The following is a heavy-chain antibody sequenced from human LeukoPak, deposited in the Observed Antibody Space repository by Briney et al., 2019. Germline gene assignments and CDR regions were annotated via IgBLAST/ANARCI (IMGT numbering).Heavy chain of an antibody. CDR1: GGSISSGGYY. CDR3: AREFGDVYDILTGYGTYYMDV. J-gene: IGHJ6*03. CDR2: IYYSGST. V-gene: IGHV4-31*03. D-gene: IGHD3-9*01. Sequence: PSQTLSLTCTVSGGSISSGGYYWSWIRQHPGKGLEWIGYIYYSGSTYYNPSLKSRVTISVDTSKNQFSLKLSSVTAADTAVYYCAREFGDVYDILTGYGTYYMDVWGKGTTVTVSS.